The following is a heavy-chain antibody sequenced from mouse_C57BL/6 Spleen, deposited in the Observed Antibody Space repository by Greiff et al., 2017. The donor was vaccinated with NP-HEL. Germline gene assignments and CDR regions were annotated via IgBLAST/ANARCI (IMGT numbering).Heavy chain of an antibody. CDR1: GYTFTSYG. CDR3: GVYYGNYGWFAY. D-gene: IGHD2-1*01. V-gene: IGHV1-81*01. Sequence: LVESGAELARPGASVKLSCKASGYTFTSYGISWVKQRTGQGLEWIGEIYPRSGNTYYNEKFKGKATLTADKSSSTAYMELRSLTSEDSAVYFCGVYYGNYGWFAYWGQGTLVTVSA. J-gene: IGHJ3*01. CDR2: IYPRSGNT.